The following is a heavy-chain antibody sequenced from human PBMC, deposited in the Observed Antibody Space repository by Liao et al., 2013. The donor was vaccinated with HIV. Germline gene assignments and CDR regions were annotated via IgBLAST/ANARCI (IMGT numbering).Heavy chain of an antibody. Sequence: QLQLQESGPGLVKPSETLSLTCTVSGDSISTTAYYWGWIRQSPETGLEWIGSIHYGGTTYYNPSLESRVTISVDTSKNQFSLKLYSVTAADTAVYYCARGVTAMEGMDVWGKGTTVTVSS. CDR3: ARGVTAMEGMDV. V-gene: IGHV4-39*07. D-gene: IGHD5-18*01. J-gene: IGHJ6*03. CDR1: GDSISTTAYY. CDR2: IHYGGTT.